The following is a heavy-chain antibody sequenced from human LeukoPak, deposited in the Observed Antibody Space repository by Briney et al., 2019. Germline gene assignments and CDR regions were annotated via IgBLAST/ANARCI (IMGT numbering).Heavy chain of an antibody. CDR3: AKEYRYSTLDY. CDR1: GFTFSSYG. D-gene: IGHD6-13*01. J-gene: IGHJ4*02. V-gene: IGHV3-30*02. Sequence: GGSLRLSCVASGFTFSSYGMHWVRQAPGKGLEWVAFIRYVGGETYYADSVKGRFTISRDNSKDTLYLQMSSLRAEDTAVYYCAKEYRYSTLDYWGQGTLVTVSS. CDR2: IRYVGGET.